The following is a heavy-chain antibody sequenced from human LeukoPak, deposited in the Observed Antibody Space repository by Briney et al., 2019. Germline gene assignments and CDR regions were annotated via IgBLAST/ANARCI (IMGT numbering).Heavy chain of an antibody. Sequence: GGSLRLSCAASGFTFSSFEMNWVRQAPGKGLEWVSHISSSGSTIYYADSVKGRFTISRDNAKNSLYLQMNSLRAEDTAVYYCARAYAGTLFYWGQGTLVTVSS. CDR2: ISSSGSTI. J-gene: IGHJ4*02. V-gene: IGHV3-48*03. CDR1: GFTFSSFE. CDR3: ARAYAGTLFY. D-gene: IGHD4-23*01.